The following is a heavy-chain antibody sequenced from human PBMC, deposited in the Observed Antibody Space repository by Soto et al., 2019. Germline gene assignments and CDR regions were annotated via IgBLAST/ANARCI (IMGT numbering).Heavy chain of an antibody. CDR2: IYYSGST. CDR1: GGSISNYY. Sequence: SETLSLTCIVSGGSISNYYWSWIRQPPGKGLEWIGYIYYSGSTNYNPSLKSRVTISVDTSKNQFSLKLTSVTAADTAVYYCARGSTTEKVDSWGQGTLVTVSS. D-gene: IGHD4-17*01. J-gene: IGHJ4*02. CDR3: ARGSTTEKVDS. V-gene: IGHV4-59*12.